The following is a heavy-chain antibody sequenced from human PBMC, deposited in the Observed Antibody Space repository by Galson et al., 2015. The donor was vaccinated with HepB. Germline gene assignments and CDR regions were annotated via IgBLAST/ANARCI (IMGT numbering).Heavy chain of an antibody. J-gene: IGHJ4*02. Sequence: SLRLSCAASGFTFSSYAMSWVRQAPGKGLEWVSAISGSGGSTYYADSVKGRFTISRDNSKNTLYLQMNSLRAEDTAVYYCATMYYDYVWGSYREKQTTDYWGQGTLVTVSS. V-gene: IGHV3-23*01. CDR2: ISGSGGST. CDR1: GFTFSSYA. D-gene: IGHD3-16*02. CDR3: ATMYYDYVWGSYREKQTTDY.